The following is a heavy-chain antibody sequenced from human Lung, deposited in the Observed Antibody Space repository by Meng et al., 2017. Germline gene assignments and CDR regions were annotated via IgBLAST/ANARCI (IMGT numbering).Heavy chain of an antibody. J-gene: IGHJ4*02. CDR2: INHSGST. Sequence: QVQLQQWGEGLLKPSETLSLPCVVSGGSFSDYYWSWIHQPPGKGLEWIGEINHSGSTNYNPSLESRATISVDTSQNNLSLKLSSVTAADSAVYYCARGPTTMAHDFDYWGQGTLVTVSS. V-gene: IGHV4-34*01. D-gene: IGHD4-11*01. CDR3: ARGPTTMAHDFDY. CDR1: GGSFSDYY.